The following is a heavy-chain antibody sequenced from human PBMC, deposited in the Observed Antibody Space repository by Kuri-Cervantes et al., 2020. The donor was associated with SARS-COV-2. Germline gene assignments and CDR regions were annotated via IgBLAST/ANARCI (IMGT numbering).Heavy chain of an antibody. J-gene: IGHJ4*02. CDR2: IIPIFGTA. V-gene: IGHV1-69*06. D-gene: IGHD3-3*01. CDR3: AREVMADDFWSGYYFDY. CDR1: GGTFSSYA. Sequence: SVKVSCKASGGTFSSYAISWARQAPGQGLEWMGGIIPIFGTANYAQKFQGRVTITADKSTSTAYMELSSLRSEDTAVYYCAREVMADDFWSGYYFDYWGQGTLVTVSS.